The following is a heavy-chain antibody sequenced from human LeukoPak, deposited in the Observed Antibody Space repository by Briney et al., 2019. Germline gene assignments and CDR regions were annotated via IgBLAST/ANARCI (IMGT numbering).Heavy chain of an antibody. CDR1: GGSISSYY. D-gene: IGHD3-22*01. CDR2: IYTSGST. V-gene: IGHV4-4*07. J-gene: IGHJ6*03. CDR3: ARDHYYYDSSGYSAFYYYYYMDV. Sequence: PSETLSLTCTVSGGSISSYYWSWIRQPAGKGLEWIGRIYTSGSTNYNPSLKSRVTMSVDTSKNQFSLKLSSVTAADTAVYYCARDHYYYDSSGYSAFYYYYYMDVWGKETTVTVSS.